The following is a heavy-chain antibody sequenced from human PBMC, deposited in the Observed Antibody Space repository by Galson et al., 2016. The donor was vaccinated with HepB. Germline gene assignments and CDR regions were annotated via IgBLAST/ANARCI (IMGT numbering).Heavy chain of an antibody. J-gene: IGHJ4*02. D-gene: IGHD1-1*01. CDR1: GFTFSNYV. CDR2: INPEGIGIYT. Sequence: SLRLSCAASGFTFSNYVMHWVRHAPGKGLEWVSRINPEGIGIYTLYADYVKGRFTISRDNAKNTLYLDMTSLRADDTGVYYCARDLNWKLFDYWGQGNLVTVSP. CDR3: ARDLNWKLFDY. V-gene: IGHV3-74*01.